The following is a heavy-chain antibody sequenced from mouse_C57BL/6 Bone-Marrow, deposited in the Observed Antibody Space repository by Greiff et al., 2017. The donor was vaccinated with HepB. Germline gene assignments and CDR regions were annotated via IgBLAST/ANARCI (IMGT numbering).Heavy chain of an antibody. Sequence: DVQLVESGGDLVKPGGSLKLSCAASGFTFSSYGMSWVRQTPDKRLEWVATISSGGSYTYYPDSLKGRYTISRDNAKNTMYLQLSSLKSEDTALYYCARQGRTTVVAPAMDYWGQGTSVTVSS. CDR1: GFTFSSYG. CDR2: ISSGGSYT. V-gene: IGHV5-6*01. J-gene: IGHJ4*01. CDR3: ARQGRTTVVAPAMDY. D-gene: IGHD1-1*01.